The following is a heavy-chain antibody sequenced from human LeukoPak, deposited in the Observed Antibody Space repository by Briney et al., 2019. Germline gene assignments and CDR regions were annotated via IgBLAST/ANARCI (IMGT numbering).Heavy chain of an antibody. CDR2: INHSGST. V-gene: IGHV4-34*01. Sequence: PSETLSLTCAVYGGSLSGYYWSWIRQPPGKGLEWIGEINHSGSTNYNPSLKSRVTISVDTSKNQFSLKLSSVTAAETAVYYCARGEISVGGFDYWGQGTLVTVSS. CDR3: ARGEISVGGFDY. D-gene: IGHD3-16*01. J-gene: IGHJ4*02. CDR1: GGSLSGYY.